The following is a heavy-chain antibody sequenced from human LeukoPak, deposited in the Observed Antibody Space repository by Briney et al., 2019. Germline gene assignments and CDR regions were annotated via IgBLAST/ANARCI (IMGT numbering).Heavy chain of an antibody. Sequence: ASVKVSCKPSGYTFTNYGINWVRPATGQGREWMGLINSNSGDTGYSQKFQGRVTFTRDNSISTAYMELSSLRSEDTAIYHCARMKTDESTTNWFDPWGQGTLVTVSS. V-gene: IGHV1-8*03. D-gene: IGHD1-26*01. CDR1: GYTFTNYG. CDR3: ARMKTDESTTNWFDP. J-gene: IGHJ5*02. CDR2: INSNSGDT.